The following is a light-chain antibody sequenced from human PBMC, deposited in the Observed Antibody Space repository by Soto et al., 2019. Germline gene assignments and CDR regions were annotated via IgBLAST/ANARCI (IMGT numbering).Light chain of an antibody. CDR1: TSNFGSYNL. CDR2: EGS. J-gene: IGLJ1*01. V-gene: IGLV2-14*02. CDR3: VSYTTSASYV. Sequence: QSALTQVASVSGSPGQSITISCTGTTSNFGSYNLVSWYQQHPGKAPQLLIYEGSERPSGVSNRFSGSKSGNTASLTISGLQAEDEADYYCVSYTTSASYVFGTGTKLTVL.